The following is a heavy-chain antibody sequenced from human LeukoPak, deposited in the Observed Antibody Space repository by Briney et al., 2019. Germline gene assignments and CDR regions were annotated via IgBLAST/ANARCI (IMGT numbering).Heavy chain of an antibody. CDR2: ISGSGVIT. D-gene: IGHD3-10*01. CDR3: AKDLLVRVYYALDV. J-gene: IGHJ6*02. Sequence: PGGSLRLSCAASGFTFSSYAMSWVRQGPGKGLEWVSAISGSGVITYYTDSVKGRFTISRDNAKNTLYLQMSSLRTDDTAVYYCAKDLLVRVYYALDVWGQGTTITVSS. CDR1: GFTFSSYA. V-gene: IGHV3-23*01.